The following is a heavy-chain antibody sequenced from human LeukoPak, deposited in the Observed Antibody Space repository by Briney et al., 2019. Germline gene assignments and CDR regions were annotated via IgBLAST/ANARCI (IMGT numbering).Heavy chain of an antibody. CDR2: INPNTGGT. CDR1: GYTFADYY. D-gene: IGHD2-2*01. Sequence: ASVKVSCKASGYTFADYYIHWVRPAPGQGLEGMGLINPNTGGTNFAQQFQGRVTMTRDTSTTTAYMELSRLRSDDTAVYYCARRPIVGVPAPIDYWGQGNLVTVSS. V-gene: IGHV1-2*02. J-gene: IGHJ4*02. CDR3: ARRPIVGVPAPIDY.